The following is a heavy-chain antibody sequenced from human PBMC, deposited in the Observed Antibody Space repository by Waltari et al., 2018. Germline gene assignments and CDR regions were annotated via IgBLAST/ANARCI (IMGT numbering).Heavy chain of an antibody. V-gene: IGHV3-48*01. D-gene: IGHD6-13*01. Sequence: EVQLVESGGGLVQPGGSLRLSCAASGFTFSSYSMNWVRTAPGKGLEWVSYISSSSSTIYYADSVKGRFTISRDNAKNSLYLQMNSLRAEDTAVYYCARAPVAAAYAFDIWGQGTMVTVSS. CDR3: ARAPVAAAYAFDI. J-gene: IGHJ3*02. CDR1: GFTFSSYS. CDR2: ISSSSSTI.